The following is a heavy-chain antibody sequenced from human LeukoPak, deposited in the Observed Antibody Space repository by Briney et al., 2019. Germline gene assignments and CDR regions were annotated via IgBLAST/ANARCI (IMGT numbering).Heavy chain of an antibody. CDR1: GFTFSSYG. V-gene: IGHV3-33*01. D-gene: IGHD3-10*01. CDR3: ARNKHYYGSGSYYYYFDY. Sequence: GGSLRLSCAASGFTFSSYGMHWVRQAPGKGLEWGAVIWDDGSNKYYADSVKGRFTISRDNSKNTLYLQMNSLRAEDTAVYYCARNKHYYGSGSYYYYFDYWGQGTLVTVSS. J-gene: IGHJ4*02. CDR2: IWDDGSNK.